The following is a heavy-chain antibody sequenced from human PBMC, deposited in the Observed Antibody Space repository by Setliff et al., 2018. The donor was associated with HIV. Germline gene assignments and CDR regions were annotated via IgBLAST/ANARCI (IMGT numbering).Heavy chain of an antibody. Sequence: SVKVSCKASGYTFTSYALHWVRQAPGQGLEWMARIIPIFRTTNYAQKFQGRVTITADKSTTTAYMDLSSLRYEDTAVYYCAAGYSYELLSSYYFDYWGQGTLVTVSS. CDR3: AAGYSYELLSSYYFDY. J-gene: IGHJ4*02. CDR2: IIPIFRTT. D-gene: IGHD5-18*01. CDR1: GYTFTSYA. V-gene: IGHV1-69*06.